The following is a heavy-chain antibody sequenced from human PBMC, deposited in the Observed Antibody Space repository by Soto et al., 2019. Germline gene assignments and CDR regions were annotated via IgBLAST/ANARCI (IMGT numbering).Heavy chain of an antibody. D-gene: IGHD3-3*01. J-gene: IGHJ5*02. CDR1: GDTFTSYY. V-gene: IGHV1-46*01. Sequence: VKVSCKAPGDTFTSYYLNWVRQAPGQGLEWMGVINPHGGSTKYAQKFQGRITMTRDTSRSTVYMELSSLRSDDTAIYYCARSSGGNFGIIIEGSNWFDPWGQGTLVTVSS. CDR2: INPHGGST. CDR3: ARSSGGNFGIIIEGSNWFDP.